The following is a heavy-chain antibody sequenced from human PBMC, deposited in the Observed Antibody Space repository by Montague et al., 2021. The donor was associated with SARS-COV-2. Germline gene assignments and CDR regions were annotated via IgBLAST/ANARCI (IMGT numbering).Heavy chain of an antibody. CDR3: AHTKAPAGDRWFDP. D-gene: IGHD6-13*01. J-gene: IGHJ5*02. CDR2: ISWDDDE. Sequence: PALVKPTQTLTLTCTFSGFSLSTRGVGVGWIRQPPGKALEWLALISWDDDERYSPSLESRPTISKDNSKNQVVLTMTKMAPVDTATYYCAHTKAPAGDRWFDPWGQGTPVTVSS. CDR1: GFSLSTRGVG. V-gene: IGHV2-5*02.